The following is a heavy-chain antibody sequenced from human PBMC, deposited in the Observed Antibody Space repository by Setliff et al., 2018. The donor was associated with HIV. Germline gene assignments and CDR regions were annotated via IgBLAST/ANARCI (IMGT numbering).Heavy chain of an antibody. D-gene: IGHD3-3*01. V-gene: IGHV3-74*01. J-gene: IGHJ4*02. CDR3: ARVTTIFGVIIPFDY. CDR2: ISGSGSTT. CDR1: GLTFKNYW. Sequence: PGGSLRLSCAAPGLTFKNYWIHWVRQAPGKGLVWVSSISGSGSTTYYADSVKGRFTISRDNANNTLYLQMNSLRAEDTAVYYCARVTTIFGVIIPFDYWGQGTLVTVSS.